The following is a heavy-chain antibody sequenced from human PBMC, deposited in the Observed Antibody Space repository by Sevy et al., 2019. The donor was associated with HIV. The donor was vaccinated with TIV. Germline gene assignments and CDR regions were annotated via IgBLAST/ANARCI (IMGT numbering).Heavy chain of an antibody. V-gene: IGHV3-7*01. CDR3: ARGSPGYGGYAY. D-gene: IGHD5-12*01. J-gene: IGHJ4*02. CDR2: IKEDRSAK. Sequence: GEALKISCAASGFTFSTYWMTWVRQAPGQGLEWVANIKEDRSAKYYVDSVKGRFTISRDNAKNSLYLQVNNLRAEDAAVYYCARGSPGYGGYAYWGQGTLVTVSS. CDR1: GFTFSTYW.